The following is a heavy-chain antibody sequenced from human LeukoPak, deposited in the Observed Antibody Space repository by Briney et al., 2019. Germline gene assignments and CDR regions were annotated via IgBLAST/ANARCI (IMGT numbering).Heavy chain of an antibody. CDR1: GFTFDDYY. J-gene: IGHJ4*01. CDR2: ISWNSGSI. CDR3: AKGYSSSSDIDY. V-gene: IGHV3-9*01. Sequence: GGSLRLSCAASGFTFDDYYMHWVRQAPGKGLEWVSGISWNSGSIGYADSVKGRFTISRDNSKNSLYLQMNSLRAEDTALYYCAKGYSSSSDIDYWGHGTLVTVSS. D-gene: IGHD6-6*01.